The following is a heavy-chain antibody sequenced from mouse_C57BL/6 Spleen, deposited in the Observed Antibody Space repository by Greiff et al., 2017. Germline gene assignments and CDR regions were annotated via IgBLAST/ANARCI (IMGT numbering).Heavy chain of an antibody. J-gene: IGHJ1*03. CDR1: GYSFTGYF. Sequence: VQLQQSGPELVKPGDSVKISCKASGYSFTGYFMNWVMQSHGKSLEWIGRINPYNGDTFYNQKFKGKATLTVDKSSSTAHMELRSLTSEDSAVYYCASDYGSSHWYFDVWGTGTTVTVSS. D-gene: IGHD1-1*01. CDR3: ASDYGSSHWYFDV. V-gene: IGHV1-20*01. CDR2: INPYNGDT.